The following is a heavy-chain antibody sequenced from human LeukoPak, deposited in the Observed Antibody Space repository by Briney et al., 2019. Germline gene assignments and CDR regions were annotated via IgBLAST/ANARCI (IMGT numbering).Heavy chain of an antibody. V-gene: IGHV4-59*01. CDR3: ARGSIATAEASQWIDP. CDR1: GGSIRSYY. CDR2: IYNTGST. J-gene: IGHJ5*02. Sequence: PSETLSLTCTVSGGSIRSYYWNWIRQPPGKGLEWIGYIYNTGSTNYNPSLKSRVTLSVDTSKNQFSLKLSSVTAADTAVYYCARGSIATAEASQWIDPWRQGTLVTVSS. D-gene: IGHD6-13*01.